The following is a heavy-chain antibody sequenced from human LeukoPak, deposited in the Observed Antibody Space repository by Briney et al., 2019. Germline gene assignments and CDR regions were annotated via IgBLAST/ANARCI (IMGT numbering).Heavy chain of an antibody. CDR3: ARGEYRLL. CDR2: IKQDGSEK. V-gene: IGHV3-7*04. J-gene: IGHJ4*02. CDR1: GFTFSNYW. D-gene: IGHD2-2*01. Sequence: GGSLRLSCAASGFTFSNYWMTWVRQAPGKGLEWVANIKQDGSEKDYVDSVKGRFSISRDNAKNSLYLQMNTLRAEDTAVYYCARGEYRLLWGQGTLVTVSS.